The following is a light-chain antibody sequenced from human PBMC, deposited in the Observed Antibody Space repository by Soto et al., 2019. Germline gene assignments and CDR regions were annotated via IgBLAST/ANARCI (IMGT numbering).Light chain of an antibody. V-gene: IGKV1-6*01. Sequence: QMSHSAFTLPASVGDRVTIPCRASQGIRNDLGWYQQKPGKAPKVLIYGASTLQSGVPSRFSASGSGTDFTLTISSLQPEDFATYYCLQDYNYPHTFGPGTKVDIK. CDR2: GAS. J-gene: IGKJ3*01. CDR1: QGIRND. CDR3: LQDYNYPHT.